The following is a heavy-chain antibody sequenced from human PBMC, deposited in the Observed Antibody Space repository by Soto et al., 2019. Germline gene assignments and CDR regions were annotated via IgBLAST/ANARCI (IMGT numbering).Heavy chain of an antibody. V-gene: IGHV4-59*01. D-gene: IGHD3-10*01. CDR1: GGSISSYY. J-gene: IGHJ6*02. Sequence: SETLSLICTVSGGSISSYYWSWIRQPPGKGLEWIGYIYYSGSTNYNPSLKSRVTISVDTSKNQFSLKLSSVTAADTAVYYCARDKGLLWFGEVDYYYYGMDVWGQGTTVTVSS. CDR3: ARDKGLLWFGEVDYYYYGMDV. CDR2: IYYSGST.